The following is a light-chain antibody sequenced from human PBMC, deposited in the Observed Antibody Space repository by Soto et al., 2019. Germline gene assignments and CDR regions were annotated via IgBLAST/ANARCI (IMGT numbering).Light chain of an antibody. CDR2: EVS. J-gene: IGLJ1*01. Sequence: QSVLTQPASVSGSPGQSIAISCTGTSSDVGGYNYVSWYQQHPGKAPKLMLYEVSNRPSGVSSRFSGSKSGSTASLTISGLHAEDEGDYYCCSSTTTSTLVFGTGTKLTVL. CDR1: SSDVGGYNY. V-gene: IGLV2-14*01. CDR3: CSSTTTSTLV.